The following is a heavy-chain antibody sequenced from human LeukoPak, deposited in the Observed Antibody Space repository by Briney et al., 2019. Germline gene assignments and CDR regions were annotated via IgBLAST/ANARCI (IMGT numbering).Heavy chain of an antibody. CDR2: ISRDSANI. CDR1: GFALDDYV. J-gene: IGHJ6*02. Sequence: PGGSLRLSCTASGFALDDYVMHWVRQTPGGGLEWVSGISRDSANICYADSVKGRFTISRDNDKNSLYLQMNSLTTEDTALYYCARDFCTGCNYYFYGMDVWGRGTTVTVSS. V-gene: IGHV3-9*01. CDR3: ARDFCTGCNYYFYGMDV. D-gene: IGHD2-2*01.